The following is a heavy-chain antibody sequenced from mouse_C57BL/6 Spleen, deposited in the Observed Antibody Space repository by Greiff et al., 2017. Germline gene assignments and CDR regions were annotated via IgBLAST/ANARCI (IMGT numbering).Heavy chain of an antibody. Sequence: EVQLQQSGPVLVKPGASVKMSCKASGYTFTDYYMNWVKQSHGKSLEWIGVINPYNGGTSYNQKFKGKATLTVDKSSSTAYMELNSLTSEDSAVYYCARGDDGYYQDYWGQGTTLTVSS. CDR3: ARGDDGYYQDY. CDR2: INPYNGGT. CDR1: GYTFTDYY. D-gene: IGHD2-3*01. V-gene: IGHV1-19*01. J-gene: IGHJ2*01.